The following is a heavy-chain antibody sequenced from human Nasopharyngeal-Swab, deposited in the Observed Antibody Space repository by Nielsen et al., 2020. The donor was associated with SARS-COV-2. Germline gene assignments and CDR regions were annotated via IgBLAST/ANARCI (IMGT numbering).Heavy chain of an antibody. J-gene: IGHJ4*02. CDR1: GYTFSNYG. V-gene: IGHV1-18*01. CDR2: TSVYNGNT. Sequence: ASVKVSCKASGYTFSNYGISWVRQAPGQGLEWMGWTSVYNGNTNYAQKLQGRVTMTTDTSTSTAYMELRSLRSDDTAVYYCARVGRYYYDSSGYQREVGFDYWGQGTLVTVSS. D-gene: IGHD3-22*01. CDR3: ARVGRYYYDSSGYQREVGFDY.